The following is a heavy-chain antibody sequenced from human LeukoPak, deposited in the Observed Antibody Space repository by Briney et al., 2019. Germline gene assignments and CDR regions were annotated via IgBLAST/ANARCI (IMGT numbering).Heavy chain of an antibody. CDR1: GGSFSGHY. CDR2: IYYSGST. Sequence: SEILSLTCAVYGGSFSGHYWTWIRQPPGKGLEWIGSIYYSGSTYYNPSLKSRVTISVDTSKNQFSLKLSSVTAADTAVYYCAREGRYRYGYNEYHLYMDIWGKGTTVTVSS. D-gene: IGHD5-18*01. J-gene: IGHJ6*03. CDR3: AREGRYRYGYNEYHLYMDI. V-gene: IGHV4-34*01.